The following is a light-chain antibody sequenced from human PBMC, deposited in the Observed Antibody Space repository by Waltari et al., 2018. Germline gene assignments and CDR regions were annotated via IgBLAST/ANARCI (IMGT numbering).Light chain of an antibody. CDR1: NSNIGRNS. J-gene: IGLJ1*01. Sequence: QSVVTQPPSTSGTPGQRVTISCSGSNSNIGRNSVYWYQQLPGTDPKRVIYRDNQRPSGGSDRFSGSKSGTSASRAIRGLRSEDEADYYCAAWDDSLSAYVFGTGTKVTVL. V-gene: IGLV1-47*01. CDR2: RDN. CDR3: AAWDDSLSAYV.